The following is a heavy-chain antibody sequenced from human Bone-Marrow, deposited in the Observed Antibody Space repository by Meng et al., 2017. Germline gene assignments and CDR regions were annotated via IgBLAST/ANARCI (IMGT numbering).Heavy chain of an antibody. CDR2: IYWNDDK. D-gene: IGHD1-26*01. Sequence: SGPTLVKPTQTLTLTCTFSGFSLSTSGVGVGWIRQPPGKALAWLSLIYWNDDKRYSPSLKGRLTITKDTSKNQVVLTMTNMDPVDTATYYCARIRGGSYYTDWGQGTLVTVSS. V-gene: IGHV2-5*01. CDR3: ARIRGGSYYTD. CDR1: GFSLSTSGVG. J-gene: IGHJ4*02.